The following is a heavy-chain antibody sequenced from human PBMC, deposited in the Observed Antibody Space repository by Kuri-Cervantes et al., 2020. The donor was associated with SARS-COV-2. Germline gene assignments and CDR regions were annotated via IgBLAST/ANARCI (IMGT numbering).Heavy chain of an antibody. CDR3: ATTNPYSLWAPPPKGPLRY. V-gene: IGHV4-34*01. J-gene: IGHJ4*02. Sequence: SETLSLTCALYGDSFSGFYYSWIRQPPGKGLEWIGGINHSGTTNYNPSLESRVTISLDTSKNQFSLKLSYVPAADTAMYYCATTNPYSLWAPPPKGPLRYWGQGTMVTVSS. CDR1: GDSFSGFY. CDR2: INHSGTT. D-gene: IGHD4-11*01.